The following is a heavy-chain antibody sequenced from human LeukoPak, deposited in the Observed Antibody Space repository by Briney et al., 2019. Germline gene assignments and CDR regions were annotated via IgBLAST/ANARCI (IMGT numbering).Heavy chain of an antibody. D-gene: IGHD3-3*01. CDR1: GFSFSYFW. V-gene: IGHV3-7*01. CDR2: INKDGTEI. J-gene: IGHJ5*02. Sequence: GGSLRLSCAASGFSFSYFWMSWVRQPPGKGLEWVANINKDGTEIYYVDSVKGRFTISRDNAKKSLFLQMNSLRAEDTAVYYCVRDAELGTLFGVLSRYIWFDPWGQGALVTVSS. CDR3: VRDAELGTLFGVLSRYIWFDP.